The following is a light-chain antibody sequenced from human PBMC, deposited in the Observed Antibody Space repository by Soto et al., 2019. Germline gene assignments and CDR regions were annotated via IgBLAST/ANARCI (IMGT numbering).Light chain of an antibody. CDR3: QSYYNTLSGPIYV. J-gene: IGLJ1*01. CDR1: TSNIGAGYD. V-gene: IGLV1-40*01. CDR2: GNT. Sequence: QSVLTQPPSVSGALGQRVTISCTGITSNIGAGYDVHWYQLLPGRAPKLLIYGNTNRPSGVPDRFSGSKSATSASLAITGLQAEDEAIYYCQSYYNTLSGPIYVFGAGTKLTVL.